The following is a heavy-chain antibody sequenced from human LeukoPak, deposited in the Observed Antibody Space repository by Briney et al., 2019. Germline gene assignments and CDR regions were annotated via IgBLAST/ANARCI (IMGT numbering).Heavy chain of an antibody. D-gene: IGHD6-19*01. Sequence: VSGPTLVNPTQTLTLTCTFSGFSLSTSGVGVGWIRQPPGKALEWLALIYWDDDKRYSPSLKSRLTITKDTSKNQVVLTMTNMDPVDTATYYCAHAPYSSGWPSPFDYWGQGTLVTVSS. CDR1: GFSLSTSGVG. CDR3: AHAPYSSGWPSPFDY. CDR2: IYWDDDK. V-gene: IGHV2-5*02. J-gene: IGHJ4*02.